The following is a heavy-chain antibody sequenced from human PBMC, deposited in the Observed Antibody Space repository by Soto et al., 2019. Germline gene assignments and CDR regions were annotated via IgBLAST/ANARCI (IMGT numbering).Heavy chain of an antibody. CDR1: GGTFSSYA. D-gene: IGHD3-3*01. V-gene: IGHV1-69*13. CDR2: IIPIFGTA. J-gene: IGHJ6*02. CDR3: ARGETPARLRFLEWSPERQNYYYGMDV. Sequence: GASVKVSCKASGGTFSSYAISWVRQAPGQGLEWMGGIIPIFGTANYAQKFQGRVTITADESTSTAYMELSSLRSEDTAVYYCARGETPARLRFLEWSPERQNYYYGMDVWGQGTTVTVSS.